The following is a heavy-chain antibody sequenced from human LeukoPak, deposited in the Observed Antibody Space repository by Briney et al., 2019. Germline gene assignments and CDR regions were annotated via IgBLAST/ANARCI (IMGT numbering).Heavy chain of an antibody. D-gene: IGHD3-9*01. V-gene: IGHV4-34*01. CDR1: GGSFSGYY. CDR2: INHSGST. J-gene: IGHJ3*02. Sequence: SETLSLTCAVYGGSFSGYYWSWIRQAPGKGLEWIGEINHSGSTNYNPSLKSRVSISVDTSKNQFSLKLSSVTAADTAFYYCARRGSIFEDSEWRTVFDIWGQGKMVIVSS. CDR3: ARRGSIFEDSEWRTVFDI.